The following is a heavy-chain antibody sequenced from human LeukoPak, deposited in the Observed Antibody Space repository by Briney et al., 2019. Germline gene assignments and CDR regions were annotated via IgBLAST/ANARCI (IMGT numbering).Heavy chain of an antibody. CDR1: GGSISSGGYY. CDR3: ARLNDFWSGYYLRSLDY. V-gene: IGHV4-31*03. CDR2: ISYSGST. D-gene: IGHD3-3*01. J-gene: IGHJ4*02. Sequence: PSQTLSLTCTVSGGSISSGGYYWHWIRQHPGKGLEWIGFISYSGSTYYNPSLKSRVTISGDTSKNQFSLKLSSVTAADTAVYFCARLNDFWSGYYLRSLDYWGQGTLVTVSS.